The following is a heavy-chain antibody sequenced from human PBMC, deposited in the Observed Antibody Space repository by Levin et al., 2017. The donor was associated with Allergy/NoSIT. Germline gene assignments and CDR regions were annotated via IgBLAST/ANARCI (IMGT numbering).Heavy chain of an antibody. CDR2: IRSKAYGGTT. Sequence: GESLKISCTASGFTFGDYAMSWVRQAPGKGLEWVGFIRSKAYGGTTEYAASVKGRFTISRDDSKSIAYLQMNSLKTEDTAVYYCTRDSPPHYQLLSHYWGQGTLVTVSS. CDR3: TRDSPPHYQLLSHY. CDR1: GFTFGDYA. V-gene: IGHV3-49*04. J-gene: IGHJ4*02. D-gene: IGHD2-2*01.